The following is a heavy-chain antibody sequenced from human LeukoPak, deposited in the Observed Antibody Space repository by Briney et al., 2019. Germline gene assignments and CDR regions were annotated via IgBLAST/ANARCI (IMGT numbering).Heavy chain of an antibody. V-gene: IGHV4-59*01. D-gene: IGHD2-15*01. J-gene: IGHJ5*02. CDR3: AGEWWSNWFDP. CDR1: DGSISNYY. Sequence: SETLSLTCTVSDGSISNYYWNWFRQPPGKGLEWIGHIYYSGTTHYNPSLKSRVTMSVDTSKNQFSLKLSSVTAADTAVYYCAGEWWSNWFDPWGQGTLVTVSS. CDR2: IYYSGTT.